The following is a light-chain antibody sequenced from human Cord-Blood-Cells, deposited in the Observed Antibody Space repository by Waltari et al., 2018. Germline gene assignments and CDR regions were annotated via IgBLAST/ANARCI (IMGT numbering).Light chain of an antibody. V-gene: IGKV4-1*01. J-gene: IGKJ2*01. CDR3: QQYYSTPLYT. Sequence: DIVMTQSPDSLAVSLGERATINCKSSQRVLYSSNNKNYLAWYQQKPGQPPKLLIYWAATRESGVPDRFSGSGSGTDFTRTIISLQAEDVAVYYCQQYYSTPLYTFGQGTKLEIK. CDR1: QRVLYSSNNKNY. CDR2: WAA.